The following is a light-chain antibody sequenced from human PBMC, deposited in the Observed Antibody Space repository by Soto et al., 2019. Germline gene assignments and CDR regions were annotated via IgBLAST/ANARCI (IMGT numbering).Light chain of an antibody. J-gene: IGKJ2*01. CDR2: AES. V-gene: IGKV3-15*01. CDR1: QSVVSN. CDR3: QQYNNWPYS. Sequence: EIVMTQSPAPLSVSPGVIDTLSCRASQSVVSNVAWCQHNHGQGPMLLIYAESTRATGIPARFSGSLSGTEFTLTIGSLQSDYFAGYHGQQYNNWPYSFGQGTKLEMK.